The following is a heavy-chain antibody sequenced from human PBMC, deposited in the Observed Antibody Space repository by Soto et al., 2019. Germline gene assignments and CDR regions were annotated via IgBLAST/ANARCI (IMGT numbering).Heavy chain of an antibody. CDR2: IYYSGST. CDR1: GGSISSGGYY. V-gene: IGHV4-31*01. J-gene: IGHJ4*02. Sequence: QVQLQESGPGLVKPSQTLSLTCTVSGGSISSGGYYWSWIRQHPGKGLEWIGYIYYSGSTYYNPSRQSLVTISVDTSKNQFSLKLSSVTAADTAVYYCARDHEGTEGEEYFDYWGQGTLVTVSS. CDR3: ARDHEGTEGEEYFDY.